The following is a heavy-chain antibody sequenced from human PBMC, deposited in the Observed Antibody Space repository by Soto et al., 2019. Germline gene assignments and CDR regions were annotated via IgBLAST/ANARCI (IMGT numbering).Heavy chain of an antibody. Sequence: PGGSLLVSCASSVFIFRTYAMHWVRQAPGKGLEWVAVISNDGSNKYYADSVKGRFTISRDNSNNTLYLQMNSLRAEDTAIYYCARSYRLSGSSGWSIGYWGQGTMVTVSS. V-gene: IGHV3-30*03. CDR2: ISNDGSNK. J-gene: IGHJ4*02. CDR1: VFIFRTYA. CDR3: ARSYRLSGSSGWSIGY. D-gene: IGHD6-19*01.